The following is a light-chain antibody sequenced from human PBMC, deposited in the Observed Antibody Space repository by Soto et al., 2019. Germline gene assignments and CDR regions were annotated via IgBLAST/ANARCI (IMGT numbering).Light chain of an antibody. CDR3: MQALQSWT. CDR2: LGS. CDR1: QSLLHSNGYNY. J-gene: IGKJ1*01. Sequence: DIVMTQSPLSLPVTPGEPASISCRSSQSLLHSNGYNYLDWYLQKPGQSPQLLIYLGSNRASGVPDRFSGSGSGTDFTLKISRVAAEDVGVYYCMQALQSWTFGQGTKVDI. V-gene: IGKV2-28*01.